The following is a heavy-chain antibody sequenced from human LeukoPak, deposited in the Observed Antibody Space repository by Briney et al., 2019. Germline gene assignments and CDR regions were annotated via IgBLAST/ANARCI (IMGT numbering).Heavy chain of an antibody. CDR3: ARDGVKTVTGRWGWFDP. D-gene: IGHD4-17*01. CDR2: IYYSGST. CDR1: GDSITTYY. V-gene: IGHV4-59*01. Sequence: PSETLSLTCTVSGDSITTYYWSWIRQPPGQGLEWIGHIYYSGSTNYNPSLKSRATISVDTSKNQFSLKLTSVTAADTAVYYCARDGVKTVTGRWGWFDPWGQGTLVTVSS. J-gene: IGHJ5*02.